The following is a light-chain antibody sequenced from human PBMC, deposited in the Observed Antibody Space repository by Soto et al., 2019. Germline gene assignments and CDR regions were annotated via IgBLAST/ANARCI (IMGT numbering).Light chain of an antibody. CDR1: QSVRSDY. V-gene: IGKV3-20*01. CDR2: GVS. CDR3: QQYGNSPLT. Sequence: IVFPHSPCTLSLSPVERAPLSCSASQSVRSDYFAWYQQKPGQAPRVIIFGVSTRATGIPDRFSGSGSGTDFTLTISRLEPEDFALYYCQQYGNSPLTFGGGTKVDI. J-gene: IGKJ4*01.